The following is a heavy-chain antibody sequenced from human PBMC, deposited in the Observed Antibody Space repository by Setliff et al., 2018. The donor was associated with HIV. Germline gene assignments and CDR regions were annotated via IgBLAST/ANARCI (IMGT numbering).Heavy chain of an antibody. CDR2: IYQSGTT. CDR1: GGPITTSTYY. D-gene: IGHD6-13*01. Sequence: PSETLSLTCSVSGGPITTSTYYWGWIRQPPGKGLEWIGNIYQSGTTYYNSSLTSRVTMSVDTSKNQFSLNLSSVTAAETAVYYCARALAAAGPGYYYSYYMDVWGKGTTVTVSS. V-gene: IGHV4-39*07. J-gene: IGHJ6*03. CDR3: ARALAAAGPGYYYSYYMDV.